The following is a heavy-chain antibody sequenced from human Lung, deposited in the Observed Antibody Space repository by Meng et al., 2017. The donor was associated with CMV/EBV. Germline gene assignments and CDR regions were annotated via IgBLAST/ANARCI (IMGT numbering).Heavy chain of an antibody. CDR2: INPHSGDT. CDR1: GYTFTGYN. J-gene: IGHJ6*02. CDR3: ARLFHTSLGTNYYYGMDV. D-gene: IGHD3-10*01. V-gene: IGHV1-2*02. Sequence: SVXVSXXASGYTFTGYNIHWVRQAPGQGLEWMGWINPHSGDTKYAQKFQGRVTLTTDTSINTAYMEVSRLKSDDTAVFFCARLFHTSLGTNYYYGMDVWDLGXTVTVSS.